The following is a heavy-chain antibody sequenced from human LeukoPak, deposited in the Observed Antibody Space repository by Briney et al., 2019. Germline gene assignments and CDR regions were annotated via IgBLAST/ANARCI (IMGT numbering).Heavy chain of an antibody. D-gene: IGHD6-13*01. CDR3: ARKGPHVRYSSSWTTPFDY. CDR1: GGSFSGYY. CDR2: INHSGST. Sequence: SETLSLTCAVYGGSFSGYYWSWIRQPPGKGLEWIGEINHSGSTNYNPSLKSRVTISVDTSKNQFSLKLSSVTAADTAVYYCARKGPHVRYSSSWTTPFDYWGQGTLVTVSS. V-gene: IGHV4-34*01. J-gene: IGHJ4*02.